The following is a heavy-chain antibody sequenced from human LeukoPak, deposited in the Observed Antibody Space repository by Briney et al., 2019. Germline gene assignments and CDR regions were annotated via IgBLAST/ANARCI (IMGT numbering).Heavy chain of an antibody. J-gene: IGHJ4*02. CDR3: ARGYYYESSADYPGGDY. CDR2: TNPSGGST. V-gene: IGHV1-46*01. Sequence: ASVKVSCKASGYTFTKYFLYWVRQAPGQGLEWMGITNPSGGSTSYAQKFQGRVTMTRDTSTSTVYMELRSLRSEDTAVYYCARGYYYESSADYPGGDYWGQGTLVTVSS. D-gene: IGHD3-22*01. CDR1: GYTFTKYF.